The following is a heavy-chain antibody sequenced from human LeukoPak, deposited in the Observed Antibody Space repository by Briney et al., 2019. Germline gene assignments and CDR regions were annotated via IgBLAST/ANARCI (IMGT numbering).Heavy chain of an antibody. V-gene: IGHV3-30*18. CDR2: ISYDGSNK. CDR3: AKDLGSYYRFDY. CDR1: GFTFSSYG. Sequence: GGSLRLSCAASGFTFSSYGMHWVRQAPGKGLEWVAVISYDGSNKYYADSVKGRFTISRDNSKNTLYLQMNSLRAEDTAVYYCAKDLGSYYRFDYWGQGTLVTVSS. J-gene: IGHJ4*02. D-gene: IGHD1-26*01.